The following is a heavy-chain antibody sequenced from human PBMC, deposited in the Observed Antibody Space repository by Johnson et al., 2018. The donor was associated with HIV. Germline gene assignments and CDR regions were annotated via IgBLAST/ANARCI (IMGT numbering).Heavy chain of an antibody. CDR2: ISSSGTII. CDR3: ARVWSGSYYSNAFDI. CDR1: GFAFRDYY. Sequence: QVQLVESGGGLVKPGGSMRLSCGASGFAFRDYYMNWMRQAPGKGLEWVSHISSSGTIIYYADSVKGRFTVSRDNAKKSLYLQMNTLRVEDTAVYYCARVWSGSYYSNAFDIWGQGTMVTVSS. D-gene: IGHD1-26*01. J-gene: IGHJ3*02. V-gene: IGHV3-11*04.